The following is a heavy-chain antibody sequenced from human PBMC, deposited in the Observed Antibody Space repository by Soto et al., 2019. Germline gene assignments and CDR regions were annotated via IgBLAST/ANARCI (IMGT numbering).Heavy chain of an antibody. D-gene: IGHD3-22*01. CDR3: ARDRGYYDSSGYYWFGP. V-gene: IGHV1-69*01. J-gene: IGHJ5*02. CDR1: GGTFSSYA. CDR2: IIPIFGTA. Sequence: QVQLVQSGAEVKKPGSSVKVSCKSSGGTFSSYAISWVRQAPGQGLEWMGGIIPIFGTANYAQKFQGRVTINADESTSTAYMELSSLRAEDTAVYYCARDRGYYDSSGYYWFGPWGQGTLVTFSS.